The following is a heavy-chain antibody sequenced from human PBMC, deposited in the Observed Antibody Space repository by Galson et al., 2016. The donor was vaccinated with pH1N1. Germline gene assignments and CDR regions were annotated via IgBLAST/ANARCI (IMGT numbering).Heavy chain of an antibody. CDR1: GGTFNNYP. D-gene: IGHD4-11*01. Sequence: SVKVSCKASGGTFNNYPISWLRQAPGHGLEWMGRIIPIFGTANYAQKFQGRVTITADKSTSTAYMELSSLRSEDTAVYYCARGQASVSTSYYYGMDVWGQGARVTVTS. CDR3: ARGQASVSTSYYYGMDV. V-gene: IGHV1-69*06. CDR2: IIPIFGTA. J-gene: IGHJ6*02.